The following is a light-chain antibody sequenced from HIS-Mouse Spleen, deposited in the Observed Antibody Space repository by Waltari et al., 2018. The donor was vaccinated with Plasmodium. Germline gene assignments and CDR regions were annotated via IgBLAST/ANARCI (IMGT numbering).Light chain of an antibody. CDR3: CSYAGSSTFVV. CDR2: EGS. V-gene: IGLV2-23*03. J-gene: IGLJ2*01. CDR1: SSAVGSYNL. Sequence: QSALTQPASVSGSPGQSITISCTGTSSAVGSYNLVSWYPQHPGKAPKRMIYEGSKRPSGVSNRFAGSKSGNTASLTISGRQAEDEADYYCCSYAGSSTFVVFGGGTKLTVL.